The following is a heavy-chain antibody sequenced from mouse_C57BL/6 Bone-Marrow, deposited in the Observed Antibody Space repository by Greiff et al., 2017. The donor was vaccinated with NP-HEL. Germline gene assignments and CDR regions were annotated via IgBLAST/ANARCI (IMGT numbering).Heavy chain of an antibody. CDR2: IYPSDSET. Sequence: QVQLKQPGAELVRPGSSVKLSCKASGYTFTSYWMDWVKQRPGQGLEWIGNIYPSDSETHYNQKFKDKATLTVDKSSSTAYMQLSSLTSEDSAVYYCARPLWLRGVYYFDYWGQGTTLTVSS. V-gene: IGHV1-61*01. D-gene: IGHD2-2*01. J-gene: IGHJ2*01. CDR1: GYTFTSYW. CDR3: ARPLWLRGVYYFDY.